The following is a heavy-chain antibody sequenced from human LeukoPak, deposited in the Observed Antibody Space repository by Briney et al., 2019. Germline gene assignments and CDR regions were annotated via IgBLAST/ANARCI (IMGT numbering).Heavy chain of an antibody. CDR1: GDSINSGSYY. D-gene: IGHD6-19*01. CDR3: ARGAAVAFDN. CDR2: ISSSGST. Sequence: SETLSLTCTVSGDSINSGSYYWTWIRQPAGKGLEWIGRISSSGSTNYNPSLKSRVTISVDTFKNQFSLKLSSVTAADTAVYYCARGAAVAFDNWGQGTLVTVSS. J-gene: IGHJ4*02. V-gene: IGHV4-61*02.